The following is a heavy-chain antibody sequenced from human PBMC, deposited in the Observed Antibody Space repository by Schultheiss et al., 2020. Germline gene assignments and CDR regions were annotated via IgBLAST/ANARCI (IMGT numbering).Heavy chain of an antibody. CDR2: IHYSGSA. J-gene: IGHJ4*02. V-gene: IGHV4-59*06. Sequence: SETLSLTCTVSGGSISSYYWSWIRQPPGKGLEWIGYIHYSGSAYYNPSLNSRVTISPDTPNNQFSLKLSSVTAADTAVYYCATDRGAYGLSDSWGQGTLGTVS. CDR3: ATDRGAYGLSDS. D-gene: IGHD3-10*01. CDR1: GGSISSYY.